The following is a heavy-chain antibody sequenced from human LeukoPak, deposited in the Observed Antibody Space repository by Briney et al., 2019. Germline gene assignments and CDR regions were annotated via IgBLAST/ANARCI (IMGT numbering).Heavy chain of an antibody. CDR1: GGSMRSYY. D-gene: IGHD6-6*01. V-gene: IGHV4-4*07. CDR2: IYNSGRT. Sequence: PSETLSLTCTVSGGSMRSYYWSWIRQPAGKGLEWMGRIYNSGRTNYNPSLKSRLTISMDTSKNQFSLKLSSVTAADTAVYYCAREIIAARRDYMDVWGKGTTVTVSS. CDR3: AREIIAARRDYMDV. J-gene: IGHJ6*03.